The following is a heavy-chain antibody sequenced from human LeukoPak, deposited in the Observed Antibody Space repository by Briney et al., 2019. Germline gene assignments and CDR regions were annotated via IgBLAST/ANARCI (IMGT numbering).Heavy chain of an antibody. CDR1: GFTFSSYD. V-gene: IGHV3-13*01. CDR2: IGTAGDT. J-gene: IGHJ4*02. CDR3: AKESEYRNSLRYFDY. D-gene: IGHD6-6*01. Sequence: GGSLRLSCAASGFTFSSYDMHWVRQATGKGLEWVSAIGTAGDTYYPGSVMGRFTISRDNSENTLYLQMDSLRAEDTAAYYCAKESEYRNSLRYFDYWGQGTLVTVSS.